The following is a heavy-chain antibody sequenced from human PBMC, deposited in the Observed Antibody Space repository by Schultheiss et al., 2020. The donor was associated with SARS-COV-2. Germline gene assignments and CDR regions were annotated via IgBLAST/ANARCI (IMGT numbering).Heavy chain of an antibody. V-gene: IGHV4-59*08. CDR1: GGSISSYY. CDR2: INHSGST. D-gene: IGHD2/OR15-2a*01. J-gene: IGHJ4*02. CDR3: ARSFLTPFDY. Sequence: SETLSLTCTVSGGSISSYYWSWIRQPPGKGLEWIGEINHSGSTYYNPSLKSRVTISVDTSKNQFSLKLSSVTAADTAVYYCARSFLTPFDYWGQGTLVTVSS.